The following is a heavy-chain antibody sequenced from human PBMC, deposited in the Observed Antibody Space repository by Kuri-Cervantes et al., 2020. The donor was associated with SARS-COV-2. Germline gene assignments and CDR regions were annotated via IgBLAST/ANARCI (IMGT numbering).Heavy chain of an antibody. CDR3: ARGRVRFLEWLFQIKVEHGMDV. CDR2: IKEDGSEI. J-gene: IGHJ6*02. V-gene: IGHV3-7*01. CDR1: GFTFSTYW. D-gene: IGHD3-3*01. Sequence: GESLKISCAASGFTFSTYWMTWVRQAPGKGLEWVANIKEDGSEIYYVDSVKGRFTISRDNSKNTLYLQMNSLRAEDTAVYYCARGRVRFLEWLFQIKVEHGMDVWGQGTTVTVSS.